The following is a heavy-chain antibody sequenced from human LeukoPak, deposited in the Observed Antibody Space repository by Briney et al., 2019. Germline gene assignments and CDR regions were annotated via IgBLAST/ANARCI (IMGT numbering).Heavy chain of an antibody. D-gene: IGHD6-19*01. V-gene: IGHV4-39*01. J-gene: IGHJ4*02. CDR1: GGSISSSSYY. CDR3: ARHASVSGNWPRPFDY. CDR2: IYYSGST. Sequence: SETLSLTCTISGGSISSSSYYWCWIRQPPGKGLEWIGNIYYSGSTYYNPSLKSRVTISVDTSKNQFSLKLTSVTAADTAVYYCARHASVSGNWPRPFDYWGQGSLVTVSS.